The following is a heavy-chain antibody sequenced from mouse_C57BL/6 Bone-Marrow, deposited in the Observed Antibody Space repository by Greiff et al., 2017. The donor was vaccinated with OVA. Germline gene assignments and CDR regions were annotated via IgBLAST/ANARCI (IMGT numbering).Heavy chain of an antibody. J-gene: IGHJ2*01. Sequence: EVKRIGSGAELVRPGASVKLSCTASGFNIKDDYMHWVKERPEQGLEWIGWIDPENGDTEYASKFQGKATITADTSSKTVYLHLSSLTSEDTAVYYCTADRYWGQGTTLTVSS. CDR1: GFNIKDDY. CDR2: IDPENGDT. V-gene: IGHV14-4*01. CDR3: TADRY.